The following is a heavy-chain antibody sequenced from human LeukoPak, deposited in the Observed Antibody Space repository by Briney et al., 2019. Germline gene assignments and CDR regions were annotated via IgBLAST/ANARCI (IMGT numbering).Heavy chain of an antibody. D-gene: IGHD4-23*01. V-gene: IGHV1-2*02. Sequence: EASVKVSCKASGYTFTGYYMHWVRQAPGQGLEWMGWINPNSGGTNYAQKFQGRVTMTRDTSISTAYMELSRLRSDDTAVYYCARDWYGGNSADYWGQGTLVTVSP. J-gene: IGHJ4*02. CDR3: ARDWYGGNSADY. CDR2: INPNSGGT. CDR1: GYTFTGYY.